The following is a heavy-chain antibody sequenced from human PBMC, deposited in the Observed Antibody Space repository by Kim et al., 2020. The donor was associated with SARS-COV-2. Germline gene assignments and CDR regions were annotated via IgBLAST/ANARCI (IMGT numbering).Heavy chain of an antibody. V-gene: IGHV1-2*06. J-gene: IGHJ6*02. CDR1: GYTFTGYY. CDR2: INPNSGDT. D-gene: IGHD3-10*01. Sequence: ASVKVSCKASGYTFTGYYMHWVRQAPGQGLEWMGRINPNSGDTNYAQKFQGRVTMTRDTSISAAYMELSRLRSDDTAVYYCARDSVNMLRGVASGLYGMDVWGQGTTVTVSS. CDR3: ARDSVNMLRGVASGLYGMDV.